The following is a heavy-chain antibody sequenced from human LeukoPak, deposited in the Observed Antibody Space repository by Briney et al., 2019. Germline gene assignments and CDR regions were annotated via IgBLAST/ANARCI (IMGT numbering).Heavy chain of an antibody. CDR1: GDSISTYY. D-gene: IGHD6-6*01. V-gene: IGHV4-59*01. CDR3: ARAFSSSSFYFNY. J-gene: IGHJ4*02. CDR2: IYHSGST. Sequence: SETLSLTCTVSGDSISTYYWNWIRQPPGKGLEWIGYIYHSGSTNYNPSLKSRVTISVDTSKNQFSLRLSSVTAADTAVYYCARAFSSSSFYFNYWGQGTLVTVSS.